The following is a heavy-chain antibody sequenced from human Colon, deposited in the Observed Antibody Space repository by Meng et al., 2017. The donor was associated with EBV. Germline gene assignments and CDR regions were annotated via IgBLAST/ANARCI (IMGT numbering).Heavy chain of an antibody. CDR2: IYYSGST. J-gene: IGHJ4*02. D-gene: IGHD5-24*01. CDR3: ARGPSRWLQFSFDY. V-gene: IGHV4-31*03. CDR1: GGSISSGGYY. Sequence: QVRLQEPGPGLVKPSQTLSLTCTVSGGSISSGGYYWSWIRQHPGKGLEWIGYIYYSGSTYYNPSLKSRVTISIDTSKNQFSLKLSSVTAADTAVYYCARGPSRWLQFSFDYWGQGTLVTVSS.